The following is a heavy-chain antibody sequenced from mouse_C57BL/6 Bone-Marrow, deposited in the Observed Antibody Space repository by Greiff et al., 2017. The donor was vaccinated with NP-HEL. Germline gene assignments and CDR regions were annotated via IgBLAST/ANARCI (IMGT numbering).Heavy chain of an antibody. CDR3: ASPYDYDVAWFAY. V-gene: IGHV5-6*02. D-gene: IGHD2-4*01. Sequence: EVKLVESGGDLVKPGGSLKLSCAASGFTFSSYGMSWVRQTPDKRLEWVATISSGGSYPYSPDSVKGRFTISSANAKNTLYLQMSSLKSEDTAMYYCASPYDYDVAWFAYWGQGTLVTVSA. CDR1: GFTFSSYG. CDR2: ISSGGSYP. J-gene: IGHJ3*01.